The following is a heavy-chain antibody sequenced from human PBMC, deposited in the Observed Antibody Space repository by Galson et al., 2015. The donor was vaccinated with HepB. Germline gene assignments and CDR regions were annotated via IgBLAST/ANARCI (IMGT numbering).Heavy chain of an antibody. Sequence: SVKVSCKASGGTFSSYTISWVRQAPGQGLEWMGRIIPILGIANYAQKFQGRVTITADKSTSTAYMELSSLRSEDTAVYYCASRIAAAGYYYYGMDVWGQGTTVTVSS. V-gene: IGHV1-69*02. J-gene: IGHJ6*02. CDR1: GGTFSSYT. CDR2: IIPILGIA. CDR3: ASRIAAAGYYYYGMDV. D-gene: IGHD6-13*01.